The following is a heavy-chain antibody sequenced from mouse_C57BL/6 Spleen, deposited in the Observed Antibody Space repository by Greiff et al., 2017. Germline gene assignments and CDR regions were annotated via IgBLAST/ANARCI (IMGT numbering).Heavy chain of an antibody. CDR2: INPNNGGT. Sequence: EVQLQQSGPELVKPGASVKIPCKASGYTFTDYNMDWVKQSHGKSLEWIGDINPNNGGTIYNQKFKGKATLTVDKSSSTAYMGLRRLTSEDTAVYYCARDGYYASAMDYWGQGTSVTVSS. V-gene: IGHV1-18*01. J-gene: IGHJ4*01. CDR3: ARDGYYASAMDY. CDR1: GYTFTDYN. D-gene: IGHD2-3*01.